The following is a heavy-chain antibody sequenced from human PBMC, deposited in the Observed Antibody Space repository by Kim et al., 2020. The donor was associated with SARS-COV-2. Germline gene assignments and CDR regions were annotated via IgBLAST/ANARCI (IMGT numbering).Heavy chain of an antibody. J-gene: IGHJ4*02. Sequence: SETLSLTCAVYGGSFSGYYWSWIRQPPGKGLEWIGEINHSGSTNYNPSLKSRVTISVDTSKNQFSLKLSSVTAADTAVYYCARGSIAARKFDYWGQGTLVTVSS. D-gene: IGHD6-6*01. V-gene: IGHV4-34*01. CDR1: GGSFSGYY. CDR3: ARGSIAARKFDY. CDR2: INHSGST.